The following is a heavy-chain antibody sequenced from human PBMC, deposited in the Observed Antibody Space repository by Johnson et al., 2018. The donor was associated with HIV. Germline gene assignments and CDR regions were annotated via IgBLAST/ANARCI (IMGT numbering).Heavy chain of an antibody. D-gene: IGHD6-19*01. CDR3: ARAGQQGLADAFDI. Sequence: QVQLVESGGGVVQPGRSLRLSCAASGFTFSSYAMHWVRQAPGKGLEWVAVISYDGSNKYYADSVKGRFTISRDNSKNTQYLQMNSLRAEDTAVYYCARAGQQGLADAFDIWGQGTMVTVSS. CDR2: ISYDGSNK. CDR1: GFTFSSYA. J-gene: IGHJ3*02. V-gene: IGHV3-30-3*01.